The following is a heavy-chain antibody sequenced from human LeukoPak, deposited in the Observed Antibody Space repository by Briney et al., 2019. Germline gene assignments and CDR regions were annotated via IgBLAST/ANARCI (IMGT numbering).Heavy chain of an antibody. Sequence: NPSETLSLTCTVSGYSISSGYYWGWIRQPPGKGLEWIGSIYHSGSTYYNPSLKSRVTISVDTSKNQFSLKLSSVTAADTAVYYCAREDHYSSSYFDYWGQGTLVTVSS. J-gene: IGHJ4*02. D-gene: IGHD6-13*01. CDR3: AREDHYSSSYFDY. CDR2: IYHSGST. V-gene: IGHV4-38-2*02. CDR1: GYSISSGYY.